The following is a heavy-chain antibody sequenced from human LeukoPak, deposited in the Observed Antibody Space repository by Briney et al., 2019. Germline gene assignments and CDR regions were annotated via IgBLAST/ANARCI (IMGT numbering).Heavy chain of an antibody. V-gene: IGHV1-18*01. Sequence: ASVKVSCKASGYTFTSYGISWVRQAPGQGLEWMGWISAYNGNTNYAKKLQGRVTITTDTSTSTAYLELRSLRSDDTAVYYCARESSPGDFDIWGQGTMVTVSS. CDR2: ISAYNGNT. D-gene: IGHD6-13*01. CDR1: GYTFTSYG. CDR3: ARESSPGDFDI. J-gene: IGHJ3*02.